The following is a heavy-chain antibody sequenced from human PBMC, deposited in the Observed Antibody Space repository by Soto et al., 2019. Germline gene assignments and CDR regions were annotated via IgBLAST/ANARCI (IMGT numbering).Heavy chain of an antibody. J-gene: IGHJ4*02. CDR1: GFTFSDSV. V-gene: IGHV3-23*01. D-gene: IGHD3-22*01. CDR2: MSGDGRT. Sequence: GGSLRLSCVGSGFTFSDSVMAWVRQAPGKGLEWLSVMSGDGRTRYALSVTGRFTISRDNSKNTLYLQMRSLRAEDAAAYYCVKWHTSNFDSLPFTGFDFWGQGTLVTVSS. CDR3: VKWHTSNFDSLPFTGFDF.